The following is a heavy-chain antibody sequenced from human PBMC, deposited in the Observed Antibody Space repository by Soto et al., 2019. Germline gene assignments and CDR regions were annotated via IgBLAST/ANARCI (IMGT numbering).Heavy chain of an antibody. CDR3: ARAQLYSSGWYARYYYYGMDV. Sequence: SETLSLTCTVSGGSISSSSYYWGWIRQPPGKGLEWIGRINYSGSTYYNPSLKRRVTISVDTSKNQFSLKLSSVTAADTAVYYCARAQLYSSGWYARYYYYGMDVWGQGTTVTVSS. CDR2: INYSGST. CDR1: GGSISSSSYY. D-gene: IGHD6-19*01. J-gene: IGHJ6*02. V-gene: IGHV4-39*01.